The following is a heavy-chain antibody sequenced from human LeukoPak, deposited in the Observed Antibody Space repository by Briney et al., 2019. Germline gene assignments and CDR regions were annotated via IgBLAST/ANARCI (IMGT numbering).Heavy chain of an antibody. J-gene: IGHJ3*02. V-gene: IGHV3-21*04. CDR2: ISSRSNHI. Sequence: GQSLRLSCVATGLTFSSCSMSWVRQAPGKGLQWVSFISSRSNHIYYADSVKGRFTISRDNTKNTLYLQMNSLRAEDTAVYYCAKGGATRAHAFDIWGQGTMVTVSS. CDR1: GLTFSSCS. CDR3: AKGGATRAHAFDI. D-gene: IGHD1-26*01.